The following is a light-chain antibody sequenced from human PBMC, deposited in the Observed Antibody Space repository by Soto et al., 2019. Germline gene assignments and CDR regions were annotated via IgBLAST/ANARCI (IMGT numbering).Light chain of an antibody. J-gene: IGLJ2*01. V-gene: IGLV2-23*01. CDR2: EAS. CDR3: CSYSGSDNMI. Sequence: QSALTQPASVSGSPGQSITISCTGTSSNVGSYHLVSWYQQHPGEAPKLMIYEASKRPSGVSNRFSGSKSGNTASLTISGLQAEDEADYYCCSYSGSDNMIFGGGTKLTVL. CDR1: SSNVGSYHL.